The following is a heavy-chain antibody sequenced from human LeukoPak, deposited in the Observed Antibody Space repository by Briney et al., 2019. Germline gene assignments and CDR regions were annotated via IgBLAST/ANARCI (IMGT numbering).Heavy chain of an antibody. CDR1: GGSISSYY. V-gene: IGHV4-59*01. J-gene: IGHJ3*02. CDR3: ARGTAARLGCAFDI. Sequence: PSETLSLTCTVSGGSISSYYWSWIRQPPGKGLEWIGYIYYSGSTNYNPSLKSRVTISVDTSKNQFSLKLSSVTAADTAVYYCARGTAARLGCAFDIWGQGTMVTVSS. CDR2: IYYSGST. D-gene: IGHD6-6*01.